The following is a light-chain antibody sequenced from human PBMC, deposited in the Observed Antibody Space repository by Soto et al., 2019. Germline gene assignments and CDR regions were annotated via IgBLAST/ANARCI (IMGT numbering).Light chain of an antibody. CDR3: SSYTSSSLYV. CDR2: DVS. V-gene: IGLV2-14*01. CDR1: SLDVGGYNY. Sequence: QSVLTQPASLSGSPGQSITISCTGTSLDVGGYNYVSWYQQHPGKAPKLMIYDVSNRPSGVSNRFSGSKSGNTASLNISGLQAEDEADYYCSSYTSSSLYVFGTGTKVTVL. J-gene: IGLJ1*01.